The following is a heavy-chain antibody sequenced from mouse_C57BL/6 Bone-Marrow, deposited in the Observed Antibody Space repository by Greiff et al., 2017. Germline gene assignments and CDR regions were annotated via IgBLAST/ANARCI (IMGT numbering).Heavy chain of an antibody. Sequence: QVQLQQSGPELVKPGASVKISCKASGYAFSSSWMNWVKQRPGKGLEWIGRIYPGDGATNYNGKFKGKATLTADKSSSTAYMQLSSLTSEDSAVYCCARDWAHYWGQGTTLTVSS. V-gene: IGHV1-82*01. CDR3: ARDWAHY. J-gene: IGHJ2*01. CDR1: GYAFSSSW. D-gene: IGHD4-1*01. CDR2: IYPGDGAT.